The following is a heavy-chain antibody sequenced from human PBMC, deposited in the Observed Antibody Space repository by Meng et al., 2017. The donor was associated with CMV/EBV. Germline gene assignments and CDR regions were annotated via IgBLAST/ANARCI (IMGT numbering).Heavy chain of an antibody. CDR3: TRSWIDSFTPDFDY. Sequence: VQLVQFGREVKKLGASVKVSCKASGYSFIGHYIHWVRQAPGQGLEWMGRINPNSAGTNYVEKFQGRVTMTRDTSNNIVYMELTRLTSDDTAVYYCTRSWIDSFTPDFDYWGQGTLVTVSS. CDR2: INPNSAGT. V-gene: IGHV1-2*06. CDR1: GYSFIGHY. J-gene: IGHJ4*02. D-gene: IGHD2-2*03.